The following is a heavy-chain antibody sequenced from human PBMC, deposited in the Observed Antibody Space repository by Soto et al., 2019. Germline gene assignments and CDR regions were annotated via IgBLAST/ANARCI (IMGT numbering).Heavy chain of an antibody. CDR2: MNPNSGNT. CDR1: GYTFTSYD. V-gene: IGHV1-8*01. D-gene: IGHD4-17*01. CDR3: ARGIKYGYSSRGFDP. Sequence: QVQLVQSGAEVKKPGASVKVSCKASGYTFTSYDINWVRQATGQGFEYLGWMNPNSGNTGYVKKFQGRVTMTRDTSLSTSYMELSSLLSGDTAVYYCARGIKYGYSSRGFDPGGPGTLVTVSS. J-gene: IGHJ5*02.